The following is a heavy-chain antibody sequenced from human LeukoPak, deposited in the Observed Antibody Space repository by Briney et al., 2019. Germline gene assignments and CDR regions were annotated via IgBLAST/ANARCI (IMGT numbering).Heavy chain of an antibody. CDR3: ARGGSGYSYGKIDS. CDR2: ISSSSSYI. Sequence: GGSLRLSCAASGFTFSTYSMNWVRQAPGKGLEWVSYISSSSSYIYYADSVKGRFTISRDNAKNSLFLQMNSLRDEDTAVYYCARGGSGYSYGKIDSWGQGILVTVSS. CDR1: GFTFSTYS. V-gene: IGHV3-21*01. D-gene: IGHD5-18*01. J-gene: IGHJ4*02.